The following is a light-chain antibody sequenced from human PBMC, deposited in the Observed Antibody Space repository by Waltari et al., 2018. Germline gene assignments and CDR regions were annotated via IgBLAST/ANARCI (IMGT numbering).Light chain of an antibody. CDR1: TSDGGNSNF. V-gene: IGLV2-23*02. CDR2: EVF. J-gene: IGLJ3*02. Sequence: QSALAQPASVSGALGQSISISCTGSTSDGGNSNFVSWYQHQPGKVPKLIIYEVFKRTSCVPDRVSGSRAGSTASLTISGLQAEDEAEYYCGSDVRRNRWLCGGGTKRTVL. CDR3: GSDVRRNRWL.